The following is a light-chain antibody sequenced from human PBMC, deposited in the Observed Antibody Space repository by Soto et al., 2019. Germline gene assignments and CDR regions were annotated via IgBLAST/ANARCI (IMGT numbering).Light chain of an antibody. CDR1: SSDVCGYNY. CDR3: SSYAGSNNFGV. Sequence: QSVLTQPPSASGSPGQSVTISCTGTSSDVCGYNYVSWYQQHPGKAPKLMIYEVSKRPSGVPDRFSGSKSGNTASLTVSGLQAEDEADYYCSSYAGSNNFGVFGTGTKLTVL. CDR2: EVS. V-gene: IGLV2-8*01. J-gene: IGLJ1*01.